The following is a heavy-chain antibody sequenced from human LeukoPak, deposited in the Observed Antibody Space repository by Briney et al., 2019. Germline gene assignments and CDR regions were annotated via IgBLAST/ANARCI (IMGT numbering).Heavy chain of an antibody. CDR2: INHSGST. D-gene: IGHD3-22*01. CDR1: GGSFSGYY. V-gene: IGHV4-34*01. J-gene: IGHJ4*02. Sequence: SETLSLTCAVYGGSFSGYYWSWIRQPPGKGLEWIGEINHSGSTNYNPSLKSRVTISVDTSKNQFSPKLSSVTAADTAVYYCARMFNSSGYYFDYWGQGTLVTVSS. CDR3: ARMFNSSGYYFDY.